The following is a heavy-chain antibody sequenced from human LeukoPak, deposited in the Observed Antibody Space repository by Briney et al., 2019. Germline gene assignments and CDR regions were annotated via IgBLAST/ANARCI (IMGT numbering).Heavy chain of an antibody. D-gene: IGHD3-10*01. CDR2: FDPEDGET. CDR3: AASSSQILDKIYYFDL. CDR1: GYTLRQLS. Sequence: ASVKVSCKPSGYTLRQLSIHWVRQAPGKGLEWMGGFDPEDGETISSQKFQGRVTMTEDTSTDTAYMDLRSLRLDDTAVYYCAASSSQILDKIYYFDLWGRGTLVSVSS. J-gene: IGHJ2*01. V-gene: IGHV1-24*01.